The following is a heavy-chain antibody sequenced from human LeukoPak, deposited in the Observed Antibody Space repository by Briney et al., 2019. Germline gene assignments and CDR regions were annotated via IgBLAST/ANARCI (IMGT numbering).Heavy chain of an antibody. CDR3: ARGNGYDWRSFDY. CDR1: GFTFSSYW. V-gene: IGHV3-7*03. J-gene: IGHJ4*02. CDR2: IKQDGSEK. D-gene: IGHD5-12*01. Sequence: PGGSLRLSCAASGFTFSSYWMSWVRQAPGKGLEWVANIKQDGSEKYYVDSVKGRFTISRDNAKNSLYLQMNSLRAEDTAVYFCARGNGYDWRSFDYWGQGILVTVSS.